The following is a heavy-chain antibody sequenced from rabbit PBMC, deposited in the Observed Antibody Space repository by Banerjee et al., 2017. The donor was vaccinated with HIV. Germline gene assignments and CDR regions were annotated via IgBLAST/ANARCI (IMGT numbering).Heavy chain of an antibody. D-gene: IGHD4-1*01. CDR3: ARDLAGVIGWNFNL. V-gene: IGHV1S45*01. Sequence: PEGSLTLTSTASGIDLSSSYWMCWVRQAPGKGLEWIACIYTGSSGSTYYASWAKGRFTISKTSSTTVTLQMTSLTAADTATYFCARDLAGVIGWNFNLWGPGTLVTVS. CDR1: GIDLSSSYW. CDR2: IYTGSSGST. J-gene: IGHJ4*01.